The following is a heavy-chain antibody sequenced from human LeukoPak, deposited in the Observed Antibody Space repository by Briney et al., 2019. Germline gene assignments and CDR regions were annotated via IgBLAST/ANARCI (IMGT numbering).Heavy chain of an antibody. Sequence: ASVKVSCKAPGGTFSSYAISWVRQAPGQGLEWMGGIIPILGIANYAQKFQGRVTITADKSTSTAYMELSSLRSEDTAVYYCATHDSSGYYRDYWGQGTLVTVSS. CDR2: IIPILGIA. CDR1: GGTFSSYA. V-gene: IGHV1-69*10. CDR3: ATHDSSGYYRDY. J-gene: IGHJ4*02. D-gene: IGHD3-22*01.